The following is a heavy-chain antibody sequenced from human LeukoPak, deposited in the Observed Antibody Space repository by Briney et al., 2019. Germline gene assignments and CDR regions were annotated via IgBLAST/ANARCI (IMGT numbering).Heavy chain of an antibody. Sequence: PGGSLRLSCAASGFTFSSYAMHWVRRAPGKGLEWVAVVSYDGSNKSYADSVKCRFTISRDNSKNTPYLQMNSLRAEDTAVYYCEEVGITMIGGVWGKGTTVTISS. CDR3: EEVGITMIGGV. CDR1: GFTFSSYA. CDR2: VSYDGSNK. V-gene: IGHV3-30*07. J-gene: IGHJ6*04. D-gene: IGHD3-10*01.